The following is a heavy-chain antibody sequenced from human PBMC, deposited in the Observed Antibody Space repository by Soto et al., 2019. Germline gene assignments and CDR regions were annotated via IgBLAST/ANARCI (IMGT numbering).Heavy chain of an antibody. J-gene: IGHJ6*03. CDR2: IYYSGST. CDR3: ASHYGSGSYYLSHYYYMDV. Sequence: SETLSLTCTVSGGSISSSSYYWGWIRQPPGKGLEWIGSIYYSGSTYYNPSLKSRVTISVDTSKNQFSLKLSSVTAADTAVYYCASHYGSGSYYLSHYYYMDVWGKGTTVTVSS. D-gene: IGHD3-10*01. V-gene: IGHV4-39*01. CDR1: GGSISSSSYY.